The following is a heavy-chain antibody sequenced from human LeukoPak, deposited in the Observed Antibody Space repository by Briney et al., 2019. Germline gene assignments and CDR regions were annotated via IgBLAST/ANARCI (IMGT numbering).Heavy chain of an antibody. Sequence: SETLSLTCTVSGGSISSSSYYWGWIRQPPGKGLEWIGSIYYSGSTYYNPSLKSRVTISVDTSKNQFSLKLSSVTAADTAVYYCARASGSYGFDYWGQGTLVTVSS. J-gene: IGHJ4*02. V-gene: IGHV4-39*07. D-gene: IGHD5-18*01. CDR1: GGSISSSSYY. CDR3: ARASGSYGFDY. CDR2: IYYSGST.